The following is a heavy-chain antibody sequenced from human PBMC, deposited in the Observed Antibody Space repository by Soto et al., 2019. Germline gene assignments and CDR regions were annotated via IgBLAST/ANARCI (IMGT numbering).Heavy chain of an antibody. CDR3: ARRGFSHDAFDI. CDR1: GDSISGYY. CDR2: VYHSGRT. V-gene: IGHV4-59*08. Sequence: QVHLQESGPGLVKPSETLSLTCTVSGDSISGYYGNWIRQPPVKGLEWIGYVYHSGRTNYNPSLKSRVTTSVDTYKNQLSLTLSSVTAADTAVYFCARRGFSHDAFDIWGQGTMVPVSS. D-gene: IGHD3-10*01. J-gene: IGHJ3*02.